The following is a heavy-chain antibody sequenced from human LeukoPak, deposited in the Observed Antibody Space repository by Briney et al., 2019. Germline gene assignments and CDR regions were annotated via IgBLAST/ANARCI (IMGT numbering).Heavy chain of an antibody. D-gene: IGHD3-22*01. CDR2: IYYSGST. J-gene: IGHJ4*02. CDR1: GGSISSSNYY. CDR3: APGSPSTGYYYY. Sequence: SETLSFTCSVSGGSISSSNYYWAWIRQPPGKGLEWIGSIYYSGSTYYSPSLKSRVTVSVDTSKNQFSLKMTSVTAADTAVYFCAPGSPSTGYYYYWGQGTLVTVSS. V-gene: IGHV4-39*01.